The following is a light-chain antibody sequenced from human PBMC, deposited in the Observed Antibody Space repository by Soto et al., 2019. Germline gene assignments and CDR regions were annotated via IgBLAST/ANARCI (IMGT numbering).Light chain of an antibody. V-gene: IGKV3-20*01. Sequence: EIVLTQSPGTLSLSPGERATLSCRASQSVSSSYLAWYQQKPGQAPRLLIYGASSRATGIPDRFSGSGSGTDFTLTISRLEPEDFAVYYCQQYGSSPNVTLGGGTKV. CDR2: GAS. CDR3: QQYGSSPNVT. J-gene: IGKJ4*01. CDR1: QSVSSSY.